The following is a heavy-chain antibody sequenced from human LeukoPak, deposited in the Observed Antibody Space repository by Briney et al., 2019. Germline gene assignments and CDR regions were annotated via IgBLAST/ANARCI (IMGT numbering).Heavy chain of an antibody. J-gene: IGHJ4*02. CDR3: ARDKIVGPTTLDY. Sequence: TGGSLRLSCAASGFTFSGYWMSWVRQTPEKGLEWVANIKQDGYEKYYVDSVKGRFTISRDNAKNSLYLQMNSLRADDTAINYCARDKIVGPTTLDYWGQGTLVTVSS. CDR1: GFTFSGYW. D-gene: IGHD1-26*01. V-gene: IGHV3-7*01. CDR2: IKQDGYEK.